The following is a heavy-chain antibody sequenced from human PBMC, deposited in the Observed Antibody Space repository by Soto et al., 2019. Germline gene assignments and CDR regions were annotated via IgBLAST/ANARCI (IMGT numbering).Heavy chain of an antibody. D-gene: IGHD3-9*01. J-gene: IGHJ4*02. CDR3: ARIYDVLTGYYIAY. V-gene: IGHV4-31*03. CDR2: IYYSGST. Sequence: SETLSLTCTVSGGSISSGGYYWSWIRQHPGKGLEWIGYIYYSGSTYYNPSLKSRVTISVDTSKNRFSLKLTSVTAADTAVYYCARIYDVLTGYYIAYWGQGTLVTVSS. CDR1: GGSISSGGYY.